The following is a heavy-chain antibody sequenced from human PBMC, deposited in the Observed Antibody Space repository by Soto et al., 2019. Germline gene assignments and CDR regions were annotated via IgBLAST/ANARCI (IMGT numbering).Heavy chain of an antibody. D-gene: IGHD4-4*01. CDR3: ASSRDGYSIDY. V-gene: IGHV4-59*01. J-gene: IGHJ4*02. CDR1: GGSISSYY. CDR2: IYYSGRT. Sequence: SEHLSLTCTVSGGSISSYYWSWIRQPPGKGLEWIGYIYYSGRTNYNPSLKSRVTISVDTSKNQFSLKLSSVTAADTAVYYCASSRDGYSIDYWGQGTLVTVSS.